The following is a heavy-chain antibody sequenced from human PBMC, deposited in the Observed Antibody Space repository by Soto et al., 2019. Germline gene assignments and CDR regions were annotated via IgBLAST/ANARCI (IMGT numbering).Heavy chain of an antibody. CDR3: ARGAVVVPNGLIAGLDV. J-gene: IGHJ6*02. D-gene: IGHD2-15*01. V-gene: IGHV1-46*01. CDR2: IDPSSGTT. CDR1: GYSFTNFY. Sequence: ASVKVSCKPSGYSFTNFYVHWVRQAPGQGLEWMGIIDPSSGTTSYTQKFQGRVTMTRDTSMSTVYMELSSLRSEDTAVYYCARGAVVVPNGLIAGLDVWGLGTTVTVSS.